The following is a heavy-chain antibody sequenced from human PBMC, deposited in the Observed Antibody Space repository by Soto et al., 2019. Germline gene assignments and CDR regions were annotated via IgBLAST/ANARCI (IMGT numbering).Heavy chain of an antibody. V-gene: IGHV1-18*01. Sequence: ASVKVSCKASGYTFTSYGISWVRQAPGQGLEWMGWISAYNGNTNYAQKLQGRVTMTTDTSTSTAYMELRSLRSDDTAVYYCARRAPLCSSTSCYFDYWGQGTLVTVSS. CDR1: GYTFTSYG. J-gene: IGHJ4*02. CDR3: ARRAPLCSSTSCYFDY. D-gene: IGHD2-2*01. CDR2: ISAYNGNT.